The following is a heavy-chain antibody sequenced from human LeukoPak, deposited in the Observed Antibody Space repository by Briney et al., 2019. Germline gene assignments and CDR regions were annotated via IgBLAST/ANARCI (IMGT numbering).Heavy chain of an antibody. CDR3: ARGGADY. CDR2: IKQDGSEK. CDR1: EFSFSNYW. J-gene: IGHJ4*02. Sequence: GGSLRLSCAASEFSFSNYWMSWVRQAPGKGLEWVANIKQDGSEKYYVDSVKGRFTISRDNAKNSLYLQMNGLRAEDTAVYYCARGGADYWGQGTLVTVSS. V-gene: IGHV3-7*04.